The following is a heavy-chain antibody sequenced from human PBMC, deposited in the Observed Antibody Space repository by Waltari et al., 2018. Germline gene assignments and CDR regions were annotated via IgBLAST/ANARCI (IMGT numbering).Heavy chain of an antibody. D-gene: IGHD2-15*01. V-gene: IGHV3-23*01. CDR2: ISGIGGSK. Sequence: EVQLLESGGGLVQPGGSLRLSCAASGFTFSSHAMSWVRQAPGEGLGGVVAISGIGGSKYYADAGKGRFTIARDNSKNTLYLQRNSLRAEDTAVYYCAKSGGSGFDYWGQGTLVTVSS. CDR3: AKSGGSGFDY. J-gene: IGHJ4*02. CDR1: GFTFSSHA.